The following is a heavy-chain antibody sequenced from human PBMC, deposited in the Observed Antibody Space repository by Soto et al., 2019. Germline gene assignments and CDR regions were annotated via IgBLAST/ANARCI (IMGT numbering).Heavy chain of an antibody. D-gene: IGHD3-9*01. CDR2: ISYDGSNK. CDR3: ARAVYFDWPYALDWYYGMDV. Sequence: QVQLVASGGGVVQHGRSLRLSCAASGFTFSSYAMHWVRQAPGKGLERVAVISYDGSNKYYADSVKGRFTISRDNSKNTLYLQMNSLRAEDTAVYYCARAVYFDWPYALDWYYGMDVWGQGTTVTVSS. J-gene: IGHJ6*02. V-gene: IGHV3-30-3*01. CDR1: GFTFSSYA.